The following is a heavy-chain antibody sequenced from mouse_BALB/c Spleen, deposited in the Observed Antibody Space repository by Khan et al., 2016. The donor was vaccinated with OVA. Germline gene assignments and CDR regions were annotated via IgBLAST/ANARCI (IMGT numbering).Heavy chain of an antibody. D-gene: IGHD1-2*01. J-gene: IGHJ2*01. CDR2: IHYSGRT. V-gene: IGHV3-1*02. Sequence: EVQLQESGPDLVKPSQSLSLTCTVTGYSITSGYSWHWIRQFPGNKLEWMGYIHYSGRTNYNPSLKSRISITRDTSKHLFFLQLHTMTTEEAATVYCAGSRIITPATSFYFDYWGQGTTLTVSS. CDR3: AGSRIITPATSFYFDY. CDR1: GYSITSGYS.